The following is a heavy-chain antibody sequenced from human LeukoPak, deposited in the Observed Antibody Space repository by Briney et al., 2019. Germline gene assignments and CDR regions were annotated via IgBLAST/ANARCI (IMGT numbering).Heavy chain of an antibody. J-gene: IGHJ4*02. CDR1: GFTFSSYD. V-gene: IGHV3-33*01. Sequence: PGGSLRLSCAASGFTFSSYDMHWVRQAPGKGLEWVALIWYDGSNKYYADSVKGRFTISRDNSRNTLYLQMNSLRAEDTAVYYCARDRSGTFDYWGQGTLFTVSS. CDR2: IWYDGSNK. D-gene: IGHD2-15*01. CDR3: ARDRSGTFDY.